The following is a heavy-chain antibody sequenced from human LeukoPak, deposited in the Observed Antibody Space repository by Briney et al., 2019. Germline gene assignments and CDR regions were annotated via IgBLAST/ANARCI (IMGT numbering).Heavy chain of an antibody. J-gene: IGHJ6*03. V-gene: IGHV3-30*02. CDR2: IRYDGSND. CDR1: GFTFSSYG. Sequence: GGSLRLSCAASGFTFSSYGMYWVRQAPGKGLEWVAFIRYDGSNDNYADSVKGRFTISRDNSKNTLYLQMNSLRAEDTAVYYCAKCLIYYYYTDVWGKGTTVTVSS. D-gene: IGHD5/OR15-5a*01. CDR3: AKCLIYYYYTDV.